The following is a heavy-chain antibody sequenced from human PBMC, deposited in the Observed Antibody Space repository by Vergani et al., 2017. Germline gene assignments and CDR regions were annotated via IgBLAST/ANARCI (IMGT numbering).Heavy chain of an antibody. J-gene: IGHJ6*03. CDR1: GGSFSGYY. CDR3: ARVLLGMGYYYYMDV. CDR2: INHSGST. D-gene: IGHD7-27*01. Sequence: QVQLQQWGAGLLKPSETLSLTCAVYGGSFSGYYWSWIRQPPGKGLEWIGEINHSGSTNYNPSLKSRVTISVDTSKNQFSLKLSSVTAADTAVYYCARVLLGMGYYYYMDVWGKGTTVTVSS. V-gene: IGHV4-34*01.